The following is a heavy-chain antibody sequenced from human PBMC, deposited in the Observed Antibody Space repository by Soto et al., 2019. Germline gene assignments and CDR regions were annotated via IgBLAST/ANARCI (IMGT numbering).Heavy chain of an antibody. Sequence: GASVKVSCKASGGTFSSYAISWVRQAPGQGLEWMGGIIPIFGTANYAQKFQGRVTITADESTSTAYMELSSLRSEDTAVYYCLITIFGVVITQFDYWGQGTLVTVSS. CDR2: IIPIFGTA. J-gene: IGHJ4*02. CDR3: LITIFGVVITQFDY. V-gene: IGHV1-69*13. CDR1: GGTFSSYA. D-gene: IGHD3-3*01.